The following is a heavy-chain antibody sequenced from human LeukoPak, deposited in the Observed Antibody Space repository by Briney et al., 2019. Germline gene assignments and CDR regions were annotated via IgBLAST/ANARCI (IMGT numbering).Heavy chain of an antibody. V-gene: IGHV4-30-2*01. J-gene: IGHJ4*02. CDR3: ARGGILTGLCDY. CDR1: GGSISSGGYS. CDR2: IYHSGST. D-gene: IGHD3-9*01. Sequence: SQTLSLTCAVSGGSISSGGYSWSWLRQPPGKGLEWIGYIYHSGSTYYNPSLKSRVTLSVDTSKNQFSLKLSSVTAAATAVYYCARGGILTGLCDYWGQGTLVTVSS.